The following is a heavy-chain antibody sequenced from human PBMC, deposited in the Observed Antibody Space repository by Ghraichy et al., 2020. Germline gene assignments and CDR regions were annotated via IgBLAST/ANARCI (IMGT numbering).Heavy chain of an antibody. CDR3: ARGVGAVDTVMVSLFD. Sequence: GGSLRLSCAASGFTFRTYTMNWVRQAPGKGLEWISYISXGSDTIYYADSVKGRFTISRDNAKNSLYLQMNSLRAEDTAVYYCARGVGAVDTVMVSLFD. CDR2: ISXGSDTI. J-gene: IGHJ4*01. CDR1: GFTFRTYT. D-gene: IGHD5-18*01. V-gene: IGHV3-48*04.